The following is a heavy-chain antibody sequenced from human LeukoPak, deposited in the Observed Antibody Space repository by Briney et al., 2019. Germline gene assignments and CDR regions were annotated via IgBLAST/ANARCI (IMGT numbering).Heavy chain of an antibody. Sequence: ASVKVSCKASGYTFTSYGISWVRQAPGQGLEWMGWISAYNGNTNYAQKLQGRVTMTTDTSTSTAYMELRSLRSDDTAVYYCARGSYSCSWRRDNWFDPWAQGTLVTVSS. CDR3: ARGSYSCSWRRDNWFDP. D-gene: IGHD6-13*01. V-gene: IGHV1-18*01. CDR2: ISAYNGNT. CDR1: GYTFTSYG. J-gene: IGHJ5*02.